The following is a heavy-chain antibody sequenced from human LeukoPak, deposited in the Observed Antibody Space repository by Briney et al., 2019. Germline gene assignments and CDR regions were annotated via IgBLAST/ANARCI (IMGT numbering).Heavy chain of an antibody. CDR2: IYYSGST. V-gene: IGHV4-39*01. CDR3: ARRPRGLEWFFDY. D-gene: IGHD3-3*01. Sequence: SETLSLTCTVSGASISRSSYYWGWIRQPPGRGLEWIGNIYYSGSTYYNPSLRSRVTISVDTSKNQVSLSLSSVTAADTAVYYCARRPRGLEWFFDYWGQGTLVTVSS. J-gene: IGHJ4*02. CDR1: GASISRSSYY.